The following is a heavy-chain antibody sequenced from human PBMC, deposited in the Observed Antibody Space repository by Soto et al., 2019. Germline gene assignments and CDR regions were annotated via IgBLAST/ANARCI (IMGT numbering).Heavy chain of an antibody. D-gene: IGHD1-26*01. J-gene: IGHJ4*02. CDR3: ARSNSGSYDY. V-gene: IGHV1-3*05. CDR1: GYTFTTYA. Sequence: QVQLVQSGAEEKKPGASVKVSCKASGYTFTTYAIHWVRQAPGQRLEWMGWINAANGNRKYSQKFQGRITVTRDTSASTAYMELSSLSSEDTAVYYCARSNSGSYDYWGQGTLVTVSS. CDR2: INAANGNR.